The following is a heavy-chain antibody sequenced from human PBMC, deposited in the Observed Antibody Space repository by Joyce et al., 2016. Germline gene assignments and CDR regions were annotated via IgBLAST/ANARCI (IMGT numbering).Heavy chain of an antibody. CDR2: SYYTGRT. V-gene: IGHV4-39*01. CDR3: TRLGRNGQWLSFDY. J-gene: IGHJ4*02. D-gene: IGHD6-19*01. Sequence: QVQLRESGPGLVKPSETLSLTCTVSGAPISSTTYYWGGIRQPPGKGLEWVGSSYYTGRTYANPSLKSRVTNSVDSSKNQLSLKVTSVTAADTAVYYCTRLGRNGQWLSFDYWGQGALVTVSS. CDR1: GAPISSTTYY.